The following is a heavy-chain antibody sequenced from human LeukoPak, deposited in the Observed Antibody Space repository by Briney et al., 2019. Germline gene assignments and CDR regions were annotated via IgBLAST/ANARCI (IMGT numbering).Heavy chain of an antibody. D-gene: IGHD3-22*01. V-gene: IGHV1-46*01. CDR3: ARGRHYYDSSDYYYEGDAFDI. J-gene: IGHJ3*02. CDR2: TNPSCTST. Sequence: ASVKDSCKASGDTFTSYYMHWVRQAPGQGLECMGITNPSCTSTSYAQKFQGRVTMTRDMSTSTVYMELSSLRSEDTAVYYCARGRHYYDSSDYYYEGDAFDIWGQGTMVTVSS. CDR1: GDTFTSYY.